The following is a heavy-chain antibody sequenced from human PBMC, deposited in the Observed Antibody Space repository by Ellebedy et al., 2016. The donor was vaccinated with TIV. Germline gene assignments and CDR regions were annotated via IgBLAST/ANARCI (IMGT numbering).Heavy chain of an antibody. V-gene: IGHV1-18*01. D-gene: IGHD1-26*01. CDR2: ISTYNGNT. CDR3: ARDGLVGATRGDY. Sequence: AASVKVSCTASGYSFTSYGMSWVRQAPGQGLEWMGWISTYNGNTNFAQKLQGRVTMTTDTSTSTAYMELRSLRSDDTAVYYCARDGLVGATRGDYWGQGTLVTVSS. J-gene: IGHJ4*02. CDR1: GYSFTSYG.